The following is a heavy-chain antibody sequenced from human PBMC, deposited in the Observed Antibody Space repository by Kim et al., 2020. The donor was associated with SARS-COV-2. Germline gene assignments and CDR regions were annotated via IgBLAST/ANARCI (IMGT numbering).Heavy chain of an antibody. CDR1: GFTFSSYG. CDR2: ISYDGSNK. V-gene: IGHV3-30*18. CDR3: AKAQLGDY. J-gene: IGHJ4*02. Sequence: LSLTCAASGFTFSSYGMHWVRQAPGKGLEWVAVISYDGSNKYYADSVKGRFTISRDNSKNTLYLQMNSLRAEDTAVYYCAKAQLGDYWGQGTLVTVSS. D-gene: IGHD2-2*01.